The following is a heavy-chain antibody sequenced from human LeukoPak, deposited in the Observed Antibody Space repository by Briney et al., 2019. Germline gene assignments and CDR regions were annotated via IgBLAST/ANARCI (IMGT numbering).Heavy chain of an antibody. Sequence: ASVKVSCKASGYTFTSYYMHWVRQAPGQGLEWMGWINPNSGGTNYAQKFQGRVTMTRDTSISTAYMELSRLRSDDTAVYYCARVQLVLEGRDYWGQGTLVTVSS. J-gene: IGHJ4*02. CDR2: INPNSGGT. D-gene: IGHD6-13*01. V-gene: IGHV1-2*02. CDR3: ARVQLVLEGRDY. CDR1: GYTFTSYY.